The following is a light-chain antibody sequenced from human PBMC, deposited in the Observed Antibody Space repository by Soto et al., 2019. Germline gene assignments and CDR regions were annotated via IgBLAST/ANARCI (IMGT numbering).Light chain of an antibody. V-gene: IGKV4-1*01. CDR3: QQYYTTPRT. Sequence: DIVMTQSPDSLAVSLGERATINCKSSQTVLYSSNNKNYLAWYQHKPGQPPKLLIYWASTRESGVPDRFSGSGSGTDFTLTISSLQAEDVAVYDCQQYYTTPRTFGQGTKVDIK. J-gene: IGKJ1*01. CDR2: WAS. CDR1: QTVLYSSNNKNY.